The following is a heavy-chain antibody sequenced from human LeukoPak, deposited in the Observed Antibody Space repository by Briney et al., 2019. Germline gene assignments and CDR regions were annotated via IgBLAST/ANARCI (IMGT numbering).Heavy chain of an antibody. CDR2: IIPIFGTA. V-gene: IGHV1-69*13. Sequence: SVKVSCKASGGTFSRYAISWVRQAPGRGLEWMGGIIPIFGTANYAQKFQGRVTITADESTSTAYMELSSLRSEDTAVYYCARGPRNGDYDYWGQGTLVTVSS. CDR3: ARGPRNGDYDY. D-gene: IGHD4-17*01. CDR1: GGTFSRYA. J-gene: IGHJ4*02.